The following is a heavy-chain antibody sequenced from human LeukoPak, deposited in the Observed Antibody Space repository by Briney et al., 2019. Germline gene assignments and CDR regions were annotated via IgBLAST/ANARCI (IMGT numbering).Heavy chain of an antibody. J-gene: IGHJ6*04. CDR3: ARVSPYYYYGMDV. CDR1: GGSISSYY. CDR2: IYYSGST. D-gene: IGHD3-3*02. V-gene: IGHV4-59*01. Sequence: PSETLSLTCTVSGGSISSYYWSWIRQPPGKGLEWIGYIYYSGSTNYNPSLKSRVTISVDTSKNQFSLKLSPVTAADTAVYYCARVSPYYYYGMDVWGKGTTVTVSS.